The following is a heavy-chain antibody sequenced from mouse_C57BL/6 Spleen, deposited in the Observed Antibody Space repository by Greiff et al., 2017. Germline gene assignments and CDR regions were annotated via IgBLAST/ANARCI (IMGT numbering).Heavy chain of an antibody. J-gene: IGHJ1*03. CDR2: IHPNSGST. D-gene: IGHD1-1*01. CDR1: GYTFTSYW. CDR3: ASHYGSSYVDWYFDV. Sequence: QVQLQQPGAELVKPGASVKLSCKASGYTFTSYWMHWVKQRPGQGLEWIGMIHPNSGSTNYNEKFKSKATLTVDKSSSTAYMQLSSLTSEDSAVYYCASHYGSSYVDWYFDVWGTGTTVTVSS. V-gene: IGHV1-64*01.